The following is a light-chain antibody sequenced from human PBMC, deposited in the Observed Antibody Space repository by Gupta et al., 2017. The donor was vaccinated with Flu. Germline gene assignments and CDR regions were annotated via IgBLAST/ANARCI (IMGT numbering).Light chain of an antibody. J-gene: IGKJ1*01. CDR3: QQLDYYPRT. CDR2: DAF. Sequence: PSFLSASVGDRVTITCRPSQAISSYLAWYQQKPGKAPKLLIFDAFTLETGVPSRFSGGGSGTGFTLTISSLQPEDFATYYCQQLDYYPRTFGQGTKVEIK. V-gene: IGKV1-9*01. CDR1: QAISSY.